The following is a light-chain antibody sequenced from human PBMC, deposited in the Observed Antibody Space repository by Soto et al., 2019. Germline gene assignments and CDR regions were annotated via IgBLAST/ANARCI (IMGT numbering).Light chain of an antibody. CDR2: WAS. Sequence: DIVMTQSPDSLAVSLGERATINCKSSQSVLYNSNNKNFLAWYQQKPGQPPKLLIYWASTRQSGVPDRFSGSGSVTDFTLTISSLQAEDVAVYYCQQYYTTPLTFGQGTRLEIK. V-gene: IGKV4-1*01. CDR1: QSVLYNSNNKNF. J-gene: IGKJ2*01. CDR3: QQYYTTPLT.